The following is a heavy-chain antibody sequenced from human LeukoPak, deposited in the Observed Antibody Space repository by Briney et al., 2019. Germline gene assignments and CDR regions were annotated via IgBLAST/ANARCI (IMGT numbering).Heavy chain of an antibody. Sequence: GGSLRLSCAASGFTFSSYWMSWVRQAPGKGLEWVANIKQDGSEKYYVDSVKGRFTISRDNAKNSLYLQMNSLRAEDTAVYYCAREAVYGAPWYFDLWGRGTLVTVSS. CDR2: IKQDGSEK. CDR3: AREAVYGAPWYFDL. J-gene: IGHJ2*01. V-gene: IGHV3-7*03. CDR1: GFTFSSYW. D-gene: IGHD4-17*01.